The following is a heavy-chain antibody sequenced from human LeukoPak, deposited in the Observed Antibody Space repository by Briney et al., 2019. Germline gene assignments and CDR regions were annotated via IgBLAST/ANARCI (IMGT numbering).Heavy chain of an antibody. CDR3: TLYYYDSSGYPSFDF. CDR2: IRATSTTI. Sequence: GGSLRLSCAASGFTFSRYAMKWVRQAPAKGLEWVSYIRATSTTIYYADSVKGRFTVSRDYAKNSLYLQMSSLRDEDTAVYYCTLYYYDSSGYPSFDFWGQGTLVTVSS. CDR1: GFTFSRYA. J-gene: IGHJ4*02. D-gene: IGHD3-22*01. V-gene: IGHV3-48*02.